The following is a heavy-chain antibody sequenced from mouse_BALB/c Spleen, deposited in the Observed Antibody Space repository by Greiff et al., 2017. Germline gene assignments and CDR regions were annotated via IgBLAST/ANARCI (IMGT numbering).Heavy chain of an antibody. CDR1: GFDFSRYW. D-gene: IGHD1-1*01. Sequence: EVKVVESGGGLVQPGGSLKLSCAASGFDFSRYWMSWVRQAPGKGLEWIGEINPDSSTINYTPSLKDKFIISRDNAKNTLYLQMSKVRSEDTALYYCARPGVYYGSRGPAWFAYWGQGTLVTVSA. V-gene: IGHV4-1*02. CDR2: INPDSSTI. CDR3: ARPGVYYGSRGPAWFAY. J-gene: IGHJ3*01.